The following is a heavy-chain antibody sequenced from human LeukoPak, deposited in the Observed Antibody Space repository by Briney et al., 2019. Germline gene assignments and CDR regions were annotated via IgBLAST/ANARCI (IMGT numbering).Heavy chain of an antibody. CDR1: GGSISRGGYY. CDR2: IYYSGST. Sequence: SETLSLTCTVSGGSISRGGYYWSWIRQHPGKGLEWIGYIYYSGSTYYNPSLKSRVTISVDTSKNQFSLKLSSVTAADTAVYYCARGDSSSPDWFDPWGQGTLVTVSS. V-gene: IGHV4-31*03. J-gene: IGHJ5*02. CDR3: ARGDSSSPDWFDP. D-gene: IGHD6-13*01.